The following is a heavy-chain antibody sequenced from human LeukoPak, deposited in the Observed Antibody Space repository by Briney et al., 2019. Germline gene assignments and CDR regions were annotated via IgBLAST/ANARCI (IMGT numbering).Heavy chain of an antibody. Sequence: PGGSLRLSCAASGFTFSSCWMSWVRQAPGKGLEWVANIKQDGSEKYYVDSVKGRFTISRDNAKNSLYLQMNSLRAEDTAVYYCARDGGYYYYYGMDVWGQGTTVTVSS. CDR3: ARDGGYYYYYGMDV. D-gene: IGHD2-15*01. CDR2: IKQDGSEK. V-gene: IGHV3-7*01. CDR1: GFTFSSCW. J-gene: IGHJ6*02.